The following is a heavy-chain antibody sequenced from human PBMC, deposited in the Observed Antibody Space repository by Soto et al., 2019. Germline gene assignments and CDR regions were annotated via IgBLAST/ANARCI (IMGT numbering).Heavy chain of an antibody. CDR3: ARDYVTMVRGAAYKDAFDI. Sequence: GGSLRLSCAASGFTFSSYSMNWVRQAPGKGLEWVSSISSSSSYIYYADSVKGRFTISRDNAKNSLYLQMNSLRAEDTAVYYCARDYVTMVRGAAYKDAFDIWGQGTMVTVSS. J-gene: IGHJ3*02. V-gene: IGHV3-21*01. D-gene: IGHD3-10*01. CDR1: GFTFSSYS. CDR2: ISSSSSYI.